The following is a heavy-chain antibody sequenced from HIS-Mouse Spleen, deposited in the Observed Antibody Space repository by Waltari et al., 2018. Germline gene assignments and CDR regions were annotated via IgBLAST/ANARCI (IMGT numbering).Heavy chain of an antibody. CDR1: GGTFSSYA. D-gene: IGHD1-26*01. J-gene: IGHJ2*01. Sequence: QLQLVQSGAEVKKPGSSVKVSCKASGGTFSSYAISWVRQAPGKGLEWMGGIIPIFGTANYAQKFQGRVTITADESTSTAYMELSSLRSEDTAVYYCARDSGSYSFWYFDLWGRGTLVTVSS. V-gene: IGHV1-69*01. CDR2: IIPIFGTA. CDR3: ARDSGSYSFWYFDL.